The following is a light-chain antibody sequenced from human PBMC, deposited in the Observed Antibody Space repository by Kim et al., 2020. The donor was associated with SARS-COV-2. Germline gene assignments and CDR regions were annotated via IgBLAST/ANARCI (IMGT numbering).Light chain of an antibody. CDR2: KAS. Sequence: ASVGDRVTITCRASQSISRWLIWYQQKPGKAPKLLIYKASSLESGVPSRFSGSGSGTEFTLTISSLQPDDFATYYCQQHSSYPLTFGGGTKVDIK. CDR1: QSISRW. V-gene: IGKV1-5*03. CDR3: QQHSSYPLT. J-gene: IGKJ4*01.